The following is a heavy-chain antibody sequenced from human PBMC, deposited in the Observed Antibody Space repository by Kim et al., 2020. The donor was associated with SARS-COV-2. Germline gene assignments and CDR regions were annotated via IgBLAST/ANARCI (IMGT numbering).Heavy chain of an antibody. J-gene: IGHJ4*02. D-gene: IGHD2-2*01. V-gene: IGHV4-59*09. CDR3: ARGKYCSSTSCSAFDY. Sequence: SLKGRVTISVDTSKNQCSLKLSSVTAADTAVYYCARGKYCSSTSCSAFDYWGQGTLVTVSS.